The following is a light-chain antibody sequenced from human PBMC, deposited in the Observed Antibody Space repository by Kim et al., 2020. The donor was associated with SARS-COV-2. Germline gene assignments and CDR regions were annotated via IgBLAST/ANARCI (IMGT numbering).Light chain of an antibody. J-gene: IGLJ3*02. V-gene: IGLV2-14*04. CDR1: SSDVGCYNY. Sequence: GHSITIACTGTSSDVGCYNYVSWYQQHPGTAPKLMIYDVSKRPSGVSNRFSGSKSGNTASLTISGLQAEDEADYYCSSYTSISTWVFGGGTQLTVL. CDR3: SSYTSISTWV. CDR2: DVS.